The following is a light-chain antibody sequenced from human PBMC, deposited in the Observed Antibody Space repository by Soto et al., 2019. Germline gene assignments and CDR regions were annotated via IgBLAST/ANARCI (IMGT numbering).Light chain of an antibody. J-gene: IGLJ2*01. CDR2: EGS. CDR3: CSYAGSSTFVV. CDR1: SSDVGSYNL. V-gene: IGLV2-23*03. Sequence: QSALTQPASVSGSPGQSITISCTGTSSDVGSYNLVSWYQQHPGKAPKLMIYEGSKRPSGVSNRFSGSKSGNTASLTISGLQARDVAGYYRCSYAGSSTFVVFGGGTKLTVL.